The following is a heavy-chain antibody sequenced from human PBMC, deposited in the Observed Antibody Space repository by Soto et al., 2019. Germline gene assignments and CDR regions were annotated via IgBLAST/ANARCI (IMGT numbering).Heavy chain of an antibody. J-gene: IGHJ5*02. V-gene: IGHV3-73*01. D-gene: IGHD3-22*01. CDR3: TRDPRNYYDSSGSANWFDP. CDR1: GFTFSGSA. CDR2: IRSKTNSYAT. Sequence: GGSLRLSCAASGFTFSGSAMHWVRQASGKGLEWVGRIRSKTNSYATAYAASVKGRFTISRDDSKNTAYLQMNSLKTEETAVYYCTRDPRNYYDSSGSANWFDPWGKGTLVTVSS.